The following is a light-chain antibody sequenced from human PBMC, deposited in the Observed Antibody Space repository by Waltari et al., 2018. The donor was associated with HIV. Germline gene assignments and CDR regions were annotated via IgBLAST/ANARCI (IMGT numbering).Light chain of an antibody. CDR2: EDD. CDR3: QSYDNSNWV. CDR1: SGSVASNY. Sequence: ILTQPHSVSESPGKTVIISCTGSSGSVASNYVQWYQLRPGNAPRTVISEDDKRPSGAPDRFSGSIDGSSNSASLIISGLKPEDEGDYYCQSYDNSNWVFGGGTKLTV. V-gene: IGLV6-57*02. J-gene: IGLJ3*02.